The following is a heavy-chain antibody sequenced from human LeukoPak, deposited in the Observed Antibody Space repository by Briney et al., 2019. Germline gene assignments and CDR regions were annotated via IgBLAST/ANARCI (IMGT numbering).Heavy chain of an antibody. Sequence: GGSLRLSCAASGFTFSSYSMNWVRQAPGKGLEWVSSISSSSSYIYYADSVKGRFTISRDNAKNSLYLQMNSLRAEDTAVYYCAKGVDRNYYYYYMDVWGKGTTVTISS. CDR2: ISSSSSYI. CDR3: AKGVDRNYYYYYMDV. CDR1: GFTFSSYS. J-gene: IGHJ6*03. V-gene: IGHV3-21*04.